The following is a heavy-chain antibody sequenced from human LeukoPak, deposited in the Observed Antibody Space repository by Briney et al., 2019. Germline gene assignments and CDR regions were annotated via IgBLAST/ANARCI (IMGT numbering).Heavy chain of an antibody. CDR3: ARDRAARPGYYYGMDV. D-gene: IGHD6-6*01. CDR1: GFTFSSYS. V-gene: IGHV3-21*05. J-gene: IGHJ6*02. Sequence: GGSLRLSCAASGFTFSSYSMNWVRQAPGKGLEWVSYISSSSSYTNYADSVKGRFTISRDNAKNSLYLQMNSLRAEDTAVYYCARDRAARPGYYYGMDVWGQGTTVTVSS. CDR2: ISSSSSYT.